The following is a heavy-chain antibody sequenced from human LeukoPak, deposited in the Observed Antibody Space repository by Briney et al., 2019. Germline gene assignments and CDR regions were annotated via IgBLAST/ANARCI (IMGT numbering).Heavy chain of an antibody. CDR2: ISSSSSSI. CDR3: AGVATMVRVPLDALDI. J-gene: IGHJ3*02. CDR1: GFTFSSYN. D-gene: IGHD3-10*01. Sequence: NPGGSLRLSCAASGFTFSSYNMDWVRQAPGKGLEWVSSISSSSSSIYYADSVKGRFTISRDNAKNSLYLQMNSLRAEDTAVYYCAGVATMVRVPLDALDIWGHGTMVSVSS. V-gene: IGHV3-21*01.